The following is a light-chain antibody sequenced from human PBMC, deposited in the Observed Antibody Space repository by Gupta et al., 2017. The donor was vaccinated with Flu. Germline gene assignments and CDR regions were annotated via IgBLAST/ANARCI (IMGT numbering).Light chain of an antibody. CDR2: EVS. CDR3: SSYTSISTYV. J-gene: IGLJ1*01. Sequence: QSALTQPASVSGSPEPSITISCTGTSSDVGGYNYVSWYQQHPGKAPKLMIYEVSNRPSGVSSRFSASKSVTTASLTISGFQAEEEADYYCSSYTSISTYVFGTGTKVTVL. V-gene: IGLV2-14*01. CDR1: SSDVGGYNY.